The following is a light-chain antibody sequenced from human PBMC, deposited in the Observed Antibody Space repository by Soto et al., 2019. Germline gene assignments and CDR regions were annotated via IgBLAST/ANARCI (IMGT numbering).Light chain of an antibody. J-gene: IGKJ5*01. CDR2: DAS. V-gene: IGKV3-11*01. CDR1: QSVSSY. Sequence: EIVLTQSPATLSLSPGERHTLSYRASQSVSSYLAWYQQKPGQAPRLLIYDASNRATGIPARFSGSGSGTEFTLSISSLQSEDSAVYYCQQYNNWSPITFGQGTRLENK. CDR3: QQYNNWSPIT.